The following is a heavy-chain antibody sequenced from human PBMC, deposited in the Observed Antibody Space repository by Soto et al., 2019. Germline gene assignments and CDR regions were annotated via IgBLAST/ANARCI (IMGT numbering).Heavy chain of an antibody. CDR1: GGSISSGGYY. CDR3: ARSHRDNWGSPDYFDY. V-gene: IGHV4-31*03. D-gene: IGHD7-27*01. J-gene: IGHJ4*02. CDR2: IYYNGDT. Sequence: QVQLQESGPGLVKPSQTLSLTCTVSGGSISSGGYYWSWIRQHPGKGLEWIGYIYYNGDTYYNPSLKSRVSISIDTSKNQFSLRLTSVTAADTAVYYCARSHRDNWGSPDYFDYWGQVTLVTVSS.